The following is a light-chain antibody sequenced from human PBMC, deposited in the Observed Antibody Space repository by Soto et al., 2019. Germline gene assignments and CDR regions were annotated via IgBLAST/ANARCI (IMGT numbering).Light chain of an antibody. CDR3: AAWDDSLHGVV. CDR1: SSNIGSNT. CDR2: NNN. J-gene: IGLJ2*01. V-gene: IGLV1-44*01. Sequence: QSVLTQPPSASATPGQRVTISCSGSSSNIGSNTVNWYQQLPGTAPKLLIYNNNQRPSGVPDRFSGSKSGTLNSLAISGLQSEDEADYYCAAWDDSLHGVVFGGGTKVTVL.